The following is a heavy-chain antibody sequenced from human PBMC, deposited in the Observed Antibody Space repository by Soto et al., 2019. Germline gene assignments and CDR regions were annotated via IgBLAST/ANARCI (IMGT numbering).Heavy chain of an antibody. Sequence: EVQLVESGGGLVKPGGSLRLSCAASGFTFSPYSMNWVRQAPGKGLEWVSSISSSSSYIYYADSVQGRFTISRDNAKNSLYLQLNSLRAEDTAVYYCARDSDRSCSGGSCRRQSPWYFDLWGRGTLVTVSS. CDR1: GFTFSPYS. CDR3: ARDSDRSCSGGSCRRQSPWYFDL. J-gene: IGHJ2*01. D-gene: IGHD2-15*01. V-gene: IGHV3-21*01. CDR2: ISSSSSYI.